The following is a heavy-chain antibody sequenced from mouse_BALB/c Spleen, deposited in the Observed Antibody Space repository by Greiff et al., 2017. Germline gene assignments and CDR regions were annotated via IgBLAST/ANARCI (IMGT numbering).Heavy chain of an antibody. V-gene: IGHV1-5*01. D-gene: IGHD2-14*01. CDR1: GYSFTSYW. CDR2: IYPGNSDT. J-gene: IGHJ1*01. Sequence: EVKLVESGTVLARPGASVKMSCKASGYSFTSYWMHWVKQRPGQGLEWIGAIYPGNSDTSYNQKFKGKAKLTAVTSASTAYMELSSLTNEDSAVYYCTRPLYYRYWYFDVWGAGTTVTVSS. CDR3: TRPLYYRYWYFDV.